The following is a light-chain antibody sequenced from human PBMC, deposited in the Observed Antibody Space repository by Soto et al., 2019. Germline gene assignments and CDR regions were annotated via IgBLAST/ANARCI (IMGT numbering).Light chain of an antibody. Sequence: EIVLTQSPGTLSVAPGEKASLPCRASQSVSSNLAWYQQKPGQAPRLLIYGASTRTTGIPDRFSGSGSGTDFTLTIGRLEPGDFAVYYCLHYGGSPLTFGQGTRLEIK. V-gene: IGKV3-20*01. CDR1: QSVSSN. CDR3: LHYGGSPLT. J-gene: IGKJ5*01. CDR2: GAS.